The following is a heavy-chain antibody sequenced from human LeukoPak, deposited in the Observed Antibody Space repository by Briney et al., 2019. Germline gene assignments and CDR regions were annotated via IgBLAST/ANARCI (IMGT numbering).Heavy chain of an antibody. Sequence: SETLSLTCTVSGCSLSSGSYYWSWIRQPAGKGLEWIGRIYTSGSTNYNPSLKSRITISVDTSKNQFSLKLSSVTAADTAVYYCAREDYSNYWFDPWGQGTLVTVSS. V-gene: IGHV4-61*02. J-gene: IGHJ5*02. D-gene: IGHD4-11*01. CDR2: IYTSGST. CDR1: GCSLSSGSYY. CDR3: AREDYSNYWFDP.